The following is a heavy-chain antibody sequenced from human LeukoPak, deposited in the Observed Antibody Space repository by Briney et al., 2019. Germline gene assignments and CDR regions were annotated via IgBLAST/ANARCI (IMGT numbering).Heavy chain of an antibody. CDR3: ARDWGYYDSSGYYPQRTIDY. CDR1: GYTFTSYG. Sequence: ASVKVSCKASGYTFTSYGISWVRQAPGQGLEWMGWISAYNGNTNYAQKLQGRVTMTTDTSTSTAYMELRSLRSDDTAVYYCARDWGYYDSSGYYPQRTIDYWGQGTLVTVSS. CDR2: ISAYNGNT. V-gene: IGHV1-18*01. J-gene: IGHJ4*02. D-gene: IGHD3-22*01.